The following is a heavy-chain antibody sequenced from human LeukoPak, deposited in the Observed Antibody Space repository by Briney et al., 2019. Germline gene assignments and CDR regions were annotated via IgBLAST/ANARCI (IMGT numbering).Heavy chain of an antibody. CDR1: GYTFTGYY. CDR2: INPTTGDT. Sequence: ASVKVSCKASGYTFTGYYMHWVRQAPGQGLEWMGWINPTTGDTVYAQKFQGRVTMTRDTSITTAYMELSRLGSDDTAVYFCARQGYCSSTACYTAAFDIWGQGTVVTVSS. J-gene: IGHJ3*02. CDR3: ARQGYCSSTACYTAAFDI. V-gene: IGHV1-2*02. D-gene: IGHD2-2*02.